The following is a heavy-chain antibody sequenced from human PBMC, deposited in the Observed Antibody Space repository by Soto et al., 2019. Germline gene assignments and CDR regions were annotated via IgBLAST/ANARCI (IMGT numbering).Heavy chain of an antibody. CDR1: GFTFSNYA. V-gene: IGHV3-30*03. CDR3: TRIIEMATIGASLNFDY. Sequence: GGSLRLSCAASGFTFSNYAMHWVRQAPGKGPEWVAAISYDGRNKYYADSVKGRFTISRDNSKNTAYLQMNSLKTEDTAVYYCTRIIEMATIGASLNFDYWGQGTLVTVSS. J-gene: IGHJ4*02. D-gene: IGHD5-12*01. CDR2: ISYDGRNK.